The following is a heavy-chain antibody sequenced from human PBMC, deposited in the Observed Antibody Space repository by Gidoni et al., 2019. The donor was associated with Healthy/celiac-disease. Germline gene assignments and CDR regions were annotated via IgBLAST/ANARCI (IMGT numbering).Heavy chain of an antibody. J-gene: IGHJ5*02. CDR1: GGTFSSYA. D-gene: IGHD2-2*03. CDR2: IIPIFGTA. Sequence: QVQLVQSGAEVKKPGSSVKVSCQASGGTFSSYAISWVRQAPGQGLEWMGGIIPIFGTANYAQKFQGRVTITADESTSTAYMELSSLRSEDTAVYYCARMDIVVVPLDLGWFDPWGQGTLVTVPS. CDR3: ARMDIVVVPLDLGWFDP. V-gene: IGHV1-69*01.